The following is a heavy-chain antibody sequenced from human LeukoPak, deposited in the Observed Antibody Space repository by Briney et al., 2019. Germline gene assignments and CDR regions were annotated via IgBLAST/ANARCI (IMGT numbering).Heavy chain of an antibody. V-gene: IGHV4-34*01. CDR1: GGSFSGYY. J-gene: IGHJ4*02. Sequence: ASETLSLTCGVDGGSFSGYYWSWIRQPPGKGLEWIGEINPRGSTNYNPSLKSRVTLSADTSKNQFSLTLNSVTAADTAVYYCARRRLGYYFDYWGQGTLVTVSS. CDR2: INPRGST. CDR3: ARRRLGYYFDY. D-gene: IGHD5-24*01.